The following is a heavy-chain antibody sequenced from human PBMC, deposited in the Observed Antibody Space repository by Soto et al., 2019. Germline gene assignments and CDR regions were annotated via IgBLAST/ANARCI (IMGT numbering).Heavy chain of an antibody. CDR2: INHSGST. J-gene: IGHJ4*02. CDR3: AGKYYYDSSGYPF. Sequence: SETLSLTCAVYGGSFSGYYWSWIRQPPGKGLEWIGEINHSGSTYYNPSLKSRVTISVDTSKNQFSLKLSSVTAADTAVYYCAGKYYYDSSGYPFWGQGTLVSVSS. CDR1: GGSFSGYY. V-gene: IGHV4-34*01. D-gene: IGHD3-22*01.